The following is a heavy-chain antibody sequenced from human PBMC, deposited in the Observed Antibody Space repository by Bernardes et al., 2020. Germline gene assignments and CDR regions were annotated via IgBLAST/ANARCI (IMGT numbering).Heavy chain of an antibody. V-gene: IGHV3-23*01. J-gene: IGHJ4*02. CDR3: AKDHGIVATIGFDY. CDR2: ISGSGGST. CDR1: GFPLSSYA. Sequence: GGSLSLSCAAPGFPLSSYALRWVRPAPGEGLGWVSAISGSGGSTYYADSVKGRFTISRDNSKNTLYLQMNSLRAEDTAVYYCAKDHGIVATIGFDYWGQGTLVTVSS. D-gene: IGHD5-12*01.